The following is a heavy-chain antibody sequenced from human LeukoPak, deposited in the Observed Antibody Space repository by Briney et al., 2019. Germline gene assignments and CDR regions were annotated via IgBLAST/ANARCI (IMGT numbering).Heavy chain of an antibody. Sequence: SETLSLTCTVSSGSISSSSYYWGWIRQPPGKGLEWIGSIYYSGSTYYNPSLKSRVTISVDTSKNQFSLKLSSVTAADTAVYYCARFYYGSGSQNFDYWGQGTLVTVSS. CDR2: IYYSGST. CDR1: SGSISSSSYY. J-gene: IGHJ4*02. V-gene: IGHV4-39*01. CDR3: ARFYYGSGSQNFDY. D-gene: IGHD3-10*01.